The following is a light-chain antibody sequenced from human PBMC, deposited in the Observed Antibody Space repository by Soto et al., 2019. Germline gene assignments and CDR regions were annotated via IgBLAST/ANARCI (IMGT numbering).Light chain of an antibody. J-gene: IGLJ1*01. CDR2: DVS. Sequence: QSALTQPASVSGSPGQSITIFCTGTSSDVGSYNYVSWYQQHPGRAPKLMIYDVSSRPSGVSNRFSGSKSGSTASLTISGRQAEYEADYFCTSYTTSSTYVFGTGTKLTVL. CDR3: TSYTTSSTYV. CDR1: SSDVGSYNY. V-gene: IGLV2-14*03.